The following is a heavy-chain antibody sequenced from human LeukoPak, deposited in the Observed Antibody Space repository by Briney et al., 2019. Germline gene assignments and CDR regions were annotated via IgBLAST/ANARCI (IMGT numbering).Heavy chain of an antibody. D-gene: IGHD6-6*01. V-gene: IGHV4-38-2*02. CDR3: ARHSTSIAAAFDY. CDR1: GYSISSGFY. CDR2: ISHSGST. J-gene: IGHJ4*02. Sequence: SETLSLTRTVSGYSISSGFYWGWIRQPPGKGLEWIGSISHSGSTNYNPSLKSRVTISVDTSKNQFSLKLSSVTAADTAVYYCARHSTSIAAAFDYWGQGTLVTVSS.